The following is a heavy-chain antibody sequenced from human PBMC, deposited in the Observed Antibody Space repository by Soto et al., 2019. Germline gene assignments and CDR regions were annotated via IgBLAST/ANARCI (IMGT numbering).Heavy chain of an antibody. V-gene: IGHV1-24*01. Sequence: ASVKVSCKVSGYTLTELSMHWVRQAPGKGLEWMGGFDPEDGETIYAQKFQGRVTMTEDTSTDTAYMELSSLRSEDTAVYYCATVVWDSSGYYPNWFDPWGQGTLVTVSS. CDR3: ATVVWDSSGYYPNWFDP. J-gene: IGHJ5*02. CDR2: FDPEDGET. D-gene: IGHD3-22*01. CDR1: GYTLTELS.